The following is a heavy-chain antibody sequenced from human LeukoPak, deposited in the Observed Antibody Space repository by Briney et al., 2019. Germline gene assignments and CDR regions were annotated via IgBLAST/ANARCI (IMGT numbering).Heavy chain of an antibody. CDR2: INPNSGGT. V-gene: IGHV1-2*02. Sequence: ASVKVSCKASGYTFTGYYMHWVRQAPGQGLEWMGWINPNSGGTNYAQKFQGRVTMTRDTSISTAYMELSRLRSDDTAVYYCARDWESDYYDSSGTLFDYWGQGTLVTVSS. CDR1: GYTFTGYY. CDR3: ARDWESDYYDSSGTLFDY. J-gene: IGHJ4*02. D-gene: IGHD3-22*01.